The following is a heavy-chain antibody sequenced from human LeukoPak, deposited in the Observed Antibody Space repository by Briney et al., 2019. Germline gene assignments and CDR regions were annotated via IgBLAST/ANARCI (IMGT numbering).Heavy chain of an antibody. Sequence: ASVKVSCKASGYTFTSYDINCVRQATGQGLEWMGWMNPNSGNTGYAQKFQGRVTMTRNTSICTAYMELSSLRSEDTAVYYCARRTRYSSGWCVGYWGQGTLVTVSS. D-gene: IGHD6-19*01. V-gene: IGHV1-8*01. CDR3: ARRTRYSSGWCVGY. CDR1: GYTFTSYD. CDR2: MNPNSGNT. J-gene: IGHJ4*02.